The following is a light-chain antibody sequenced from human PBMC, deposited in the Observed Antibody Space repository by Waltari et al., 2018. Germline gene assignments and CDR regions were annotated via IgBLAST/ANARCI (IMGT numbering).Light chain of an antibody. Sequence: DIQMTQSPSSLSASVGDRVTITCRASEDLNKYLNWYQQKPGKAPRLLISATSTLRSGVPSRFGGRPPGTDVSLTISSLQAEDFAIYYCEQSYRAPHAFGGGPQVEI. CDR2: ATS. V-gene: IGKV1-39*01. CDR1: EDLNKY. J-gene: IGKJ4*01. CDR3: EQSYRAPHA.